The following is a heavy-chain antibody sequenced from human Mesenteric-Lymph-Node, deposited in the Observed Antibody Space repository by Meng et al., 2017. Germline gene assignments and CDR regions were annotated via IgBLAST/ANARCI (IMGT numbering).Heavy chain of an antibody. D-gene: IGHD1-26*01. J-gene: IGHJ4*02. CDR3: ARDSEWEPSNPDY. Sequence: ASVKVSCKASGYTFTRYGISWVRQAPGQGLEWMGWSSAYTGNTKYAPKIKGRVTMTTDTSTSTAYMELRSLGSDDTDVYYCARDSEWEPSNPDYWGQGTLVTVSS. V-gene: IGHV1-18*01. CDR2: SSAYTGNT. CDR1: GYTFTRYG.